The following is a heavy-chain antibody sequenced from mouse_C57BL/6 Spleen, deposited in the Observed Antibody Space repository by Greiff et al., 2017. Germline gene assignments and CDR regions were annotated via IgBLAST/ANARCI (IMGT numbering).Heavy chain of an antibody. Sequence: EVQLQQSGAELVRPGASVKLSCTASGFNITDYYMHWVKQRPEQGLAWIGRIDPEDGDTEYAPKFQGKATMTADTSSNTAYLQLSSLTSENTAVYYGTTAFCCGSNYWYFDVWGTGTTVTVSS. CDR1: GFNITDYY. CDR3: TTAFCCGSNYWYFDV. V-gene: IGHV14-1*01. J-gene: IGHJ1*03. CDR2: IDPEDGDT. D-gene: IGHD1-1*01.